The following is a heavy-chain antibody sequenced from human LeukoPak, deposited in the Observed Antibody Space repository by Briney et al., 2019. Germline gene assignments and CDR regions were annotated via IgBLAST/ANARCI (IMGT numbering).Heavy chain of an antibody. CDR2: VNHSGYT. CDR3: ARQLYGSDY. V-gene: IGHV4-34*01. CDR1: GVSFSTYY. D-gene: IGHD4-17*01. J-gene: IGHJ4*02. Sequence: ETLSLTCDVSGVSFSTYYWSWLRQSPEKGLEWIGEVNHSGYTNYNPSLKGRVTISVDTSKNQFSLKLSSVTAADTAVYFCARQLYGSDYWGQGTLVTVSS.